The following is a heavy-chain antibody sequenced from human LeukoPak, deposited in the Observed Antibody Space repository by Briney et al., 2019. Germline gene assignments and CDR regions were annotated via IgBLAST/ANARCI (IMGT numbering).Heavy chain of an antibody. CDR2: ISSSSSYI. Sequence: GGSLRLSCAASGFTFSSYSMNWVRQAPGKGLEWVSSISSSSSYIYYADSVKGRFTISRDHAKNSLYLQLNSLRAEDTAVYYCARDQYSSGWYNWFDPWGQGTLVTVSS. D-gene: IGHD6-19*01. J-gene: IGHJ5*02. V-gene: IGHV3-21*01. CDR3: ARDQYSSGWYNWFDP. CDR1: GFTFSSYS.